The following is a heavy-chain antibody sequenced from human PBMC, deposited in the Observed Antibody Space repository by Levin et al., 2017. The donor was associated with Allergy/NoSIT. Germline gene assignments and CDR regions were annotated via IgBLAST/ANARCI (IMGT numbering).Heavy chain of an antibody. CDR2: LIPVFGTT. D-gene: IGHD1-26*01. CDR3: AKDGGGAGYKWFGS. CDR1: GGTFSSSS. Sequence: ASVKVSCKASGGTFSSSSISWVRQAPGQGPEWMGGLIPVFGTTTYAQKFRGRVTLTADESTTTAYMELSSLIFDDTAVYYCAKDGGGAGYKWFGSRGQGTLVTVSS. V-gene: IGHV1-69*13. J-gene: IGHJ5*01.